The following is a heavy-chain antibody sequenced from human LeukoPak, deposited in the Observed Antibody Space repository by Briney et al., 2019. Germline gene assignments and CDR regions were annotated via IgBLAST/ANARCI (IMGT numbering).Heavy chain of an antibody. J-gene: IGHJ3*02. CDR3: AKDFIHGSGKDAFDI. CDR1: GFTFSSYA. CDR2: ISGSGGST. Sequence: PGGSLRLSCAASGFTFSSYAMSWVRQAPGKGLEWASAISGSGGSTYYADSVKGRFTISRDNSKNTLYLQMNSLRAEDTAVYYCAKDFIHGSGKDAFDIWGQGTMVTVSS. D-gene: IGHD3-10*01. V-gene: IGHV3-23*01.